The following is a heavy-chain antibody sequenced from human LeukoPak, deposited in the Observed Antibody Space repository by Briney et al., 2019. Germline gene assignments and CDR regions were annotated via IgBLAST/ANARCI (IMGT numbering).Heavy chain of an antibody. J-gene: IGHJ3*02. D-gene: IGHD3-9*01. Sequence: GVSLRLSCAASGFTFGTTAMHWVRQAPGKGLVWVSRIYSDGSSTSYLDSVKGRFTITRDNAKNTLYLQMNCLRAEDTAVYYCATIDYDILTGYPRGDAFDIWGQGTMVTVSS. CDR2: IYSDGSST. V-gene: IGHV3-74*01. CDR3: ATIDYDILTGYPRGDAFDI. CDR1: GFTFGTTA.